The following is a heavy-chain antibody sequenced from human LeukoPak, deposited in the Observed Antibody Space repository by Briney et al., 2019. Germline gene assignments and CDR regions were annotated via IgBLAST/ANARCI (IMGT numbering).Heavy chain of an antibody. J-gene: IGHJ4*02. CDR1: GFTFSSYG. CDR3: AKYYYYRRGIDY. V-gene: IGHV3-33*06. Sequence: GRSLRLSCAASGFTFSSYGIYWVRQAPGKGLEWVAVIWYDGSNKYYADSVKGRFTISRDNSKNTLYLQMNSLRAEDTAVYYCAKYYYYRRGIDYWGQGTLVTVSS. D-gene: IGHD3-10*01. CDR2: IWYDGSNK.